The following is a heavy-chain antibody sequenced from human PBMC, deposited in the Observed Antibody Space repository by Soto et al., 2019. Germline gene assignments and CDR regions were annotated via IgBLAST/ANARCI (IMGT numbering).Heavy chain of an antibody. Sequence: QLQLQESGPGLVKPSETLSLTCTVSGGSISSGPYSWGWIRQPPGEGLEWIATFHYGESTHYNPSLESRVTVSVDTSQNHFSLKVSSVTVADTAVYYCARLGGFCSSTNCYGYYAMDVWGQGTTVTVS. J-gene: IGHJ6*02. V-gene: IGHV4-39*02. CDR3: ARLGGFCSSTNCYGYYAMDV. D-gene: IGHD2-2*01. CDR1: GGSISSGPYS. CDR2: FHYGEST.